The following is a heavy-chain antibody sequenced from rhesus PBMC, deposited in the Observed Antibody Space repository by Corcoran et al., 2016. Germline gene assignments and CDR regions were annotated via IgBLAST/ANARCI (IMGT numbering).Heavy chain of an antibody. V-gene: IGHV4-65*01. CDR1: GGSVSSSNW. J-gene: IGHJ6*01. CDR2: ISGAGAST. Sequence: QVQLQESGPGLVKPSETLSLTCTVSGGSVSSSNWWSWIRQPPGKGLEWIGYISGAGASTSSNPSHRSRVTISTDTSKSQCSLKLSVVPAADTAVYYCARDPLAVAPYRGYGLDSWGQGVVVTVSS. CDR3: ARDPLAVAPYRGYGLDS. D-gene: IGHD6-37*01.